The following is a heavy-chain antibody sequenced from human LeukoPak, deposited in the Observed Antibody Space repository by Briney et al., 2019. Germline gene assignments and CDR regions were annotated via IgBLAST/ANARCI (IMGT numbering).Heavy chain of an antibody. CDR1: GGSISSYY. V-gene: IGHV4-59*01. CDR3: ARGPPTTLGI. Sequence: SETQSLTCTVSGGSISSYYWSWIRQPLGKGLEWIGYIYYSGSTNYNPSLKSRVTISVDTSKNQFPLKLSSVTAADTAVYYCARGPPTTLGIWGQGTMVTVPS. D-gene: IGHD1-1*01. CDR2: IYYSGST. J-gene: IGHJ3*02.